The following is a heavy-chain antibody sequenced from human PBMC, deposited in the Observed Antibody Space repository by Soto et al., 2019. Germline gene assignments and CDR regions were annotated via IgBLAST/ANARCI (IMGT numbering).Heavy chain of an antibody. V-gene: IGHV4-31*11. CDR1: GASISSGDYY. D-gene: IGHD3-10*01. Sequence: QVQLQESGPGLVKPSQTLSLTCAVSGASISSGDYYWSWIRQHPGKGLEWIGYIYYNVRAYYNPSLNRRGTMSSVTLQNKCFLKVGSVIAAGTDVYYCASRWAGSGSFDYWGQGALVTVSS. J-gene: IGHJ4*02. CDR3: ASRWAGSGSFDY. CDR2: IYYNVRA.